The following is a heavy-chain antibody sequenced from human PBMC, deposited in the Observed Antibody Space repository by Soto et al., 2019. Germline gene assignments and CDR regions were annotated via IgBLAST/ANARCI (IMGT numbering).Heavy chain of an antibody. D-gene: IGHD6-19*01. CDR1: GDSVSSNSAA. Sequence: SQTLSLTCAISGDSVSSNSAAWNWIRQSPSRGPEWLGRTYHGSKWSTDYAVTVKSRISVNTDTSRNQFSLQLSSVTPEDTGVYYCARGWLRIGFHTWGKGKMFTVSS. CDR2: TYHGSKWST. CDR3: ARGWLRIGFHT. V-gene: IGHV6-1*01. J-gene: IGHJ3*01.